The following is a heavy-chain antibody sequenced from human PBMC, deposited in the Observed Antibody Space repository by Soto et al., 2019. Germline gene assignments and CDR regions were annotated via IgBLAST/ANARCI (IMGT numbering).Heavy chain of an antibody. CDR2: IYYSGST. V-gene: IGHV4-61*08. D-gene: IGHD1-26*01. CDR1: GGSISSGDYY. J-gene: IGHJ4*02. Sequence: SETLPLTCTVSGGSISSGDYYWSWIRQPPGKGLEWIGYIYYSGSTNYNPSLKSRVTISVDTSKNQFSLKLSSVTAADTAVYYCAREGELLSGFDYWGQGTLVTVSS. CDR3: AREGELLSGFDY.